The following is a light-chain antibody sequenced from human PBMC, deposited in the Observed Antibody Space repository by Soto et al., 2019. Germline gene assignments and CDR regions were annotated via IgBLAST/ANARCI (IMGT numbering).Light chain of an antibody. J-gene: IGKJ2*01. CDR3: QRYSKEST. Sequence: DVEMTQSPSTLPTSIGDRVTINCRASQNVSNWLAWYQQKPGKAPKLLIYKASRLESGVPSRFSASGSGPDFTLTINSLQSDDFASYFCQRYSKESTFGQGTKLEIK. CDR2: KAS. CDR1: QNVSNW. V-gene: IGKV1-5*03.